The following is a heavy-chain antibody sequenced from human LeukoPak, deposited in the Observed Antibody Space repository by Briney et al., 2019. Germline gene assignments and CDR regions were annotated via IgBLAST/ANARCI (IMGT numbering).Heavy chain of an antibody. V-gene: IGHV3-74*01. D-gene: IGHD3-9*01. J-gene: IGHJ6*03. CDR3: ARASNPSTYYDILTGYYRGAYYYYYMDV. Sequence: GGSLRLSCAASGFTFSSCAMNWVRQAPGKGLVWVSRINRDGSSISYADSVKGRFTISRDNAKNTLYLQMNSLRAEDTAVYYCARASNPSTYYDILTGYYRGAYYYYYMDVWGKGTTVTVSS. CDR2: INRDGSSI. CDR1: GFTFSSCA.